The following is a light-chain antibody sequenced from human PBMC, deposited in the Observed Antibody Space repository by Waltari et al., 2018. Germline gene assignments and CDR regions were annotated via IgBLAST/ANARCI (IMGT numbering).Light chain of an antibody. CDR1: QGLLHSEGHIL. Sequence: DIVLTQSPLSLPVTPGEPASIPCRSSQGLLHSEGHILLDWYLQKPGQSPKLLIYWASTRESGVPDRFSGSGSGTDFTLTISSLQAEDVAVYYCQQYYSTPFTFGPGTKVDIK. CDR3: QQYYSTPFT. CDR2: WAS. J-gene: IGKJ3*01. V-gene: IGKV4-1*01.